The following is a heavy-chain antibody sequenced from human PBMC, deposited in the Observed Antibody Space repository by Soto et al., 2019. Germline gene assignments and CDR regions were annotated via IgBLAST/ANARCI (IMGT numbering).Heavy chain of an antibody. CDR1: EFTFRSYS. CDR3: ARDLHDYVSFRFDP. CDR2: ISRSSSYI. J-gene: IGHJ5*02. D-gene: IGHD3-16*01. V-gene: IGHV3-21*01. Sequence: GGSLRLSCAAAEFTFRSYSRNWVRQDPGKGLEWVSSISRSSSYIYYADSVKGRFTISRDNAKNSLYLQMNSLRAEDTAVYYCARDLHDYVSFRFDPWGQGTLVTVSS.